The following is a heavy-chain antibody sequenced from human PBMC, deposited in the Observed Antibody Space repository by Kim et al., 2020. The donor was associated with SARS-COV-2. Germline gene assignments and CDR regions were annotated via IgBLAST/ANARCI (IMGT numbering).Heavy chain of an antibody. CDR3: ARRRYCSSTSCYGRGNFD. V-gene: IGHV4-34*01. CDR2: INHSGST. D-gene: IGHD2-2*01. CDR1: GGSFSGYY. J-gene: IGHJ4*01. Sequence: SETLSLTCAVYGGSFSGYYWSWIRQPPGKGLEWIGEINHSGSTNYNPSLKSRVTISVDTSKNQFSLKLSSVTAADTAVYYCARRRYCSSTSCYGRGNFD.